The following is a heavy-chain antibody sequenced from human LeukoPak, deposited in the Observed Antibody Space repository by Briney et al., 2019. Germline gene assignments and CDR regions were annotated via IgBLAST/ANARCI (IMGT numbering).Heavy chain of an antibody. Sequence: SETLSLTCTVSGGSISSSSYYWGWIRQPPGKGLEWIGSIYYSGSTYYNPSLKSRVTISVDTSKNQFSLKLSLVTAADTAVYYCASPIVVVPAAIFHFDYWGQGTLVTVSS. D-gene: IGHD2-2*02. CDR3: ASPIVVVPAAIFHFDY. CDR1: GGSISSSSYY. V-gene: IGHV4-39*01. CDR2: IYYSGST. J-gene: IGHJ4*02.